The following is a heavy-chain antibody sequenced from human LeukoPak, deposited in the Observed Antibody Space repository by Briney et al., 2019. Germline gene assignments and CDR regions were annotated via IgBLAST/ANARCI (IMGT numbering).Heavy chain of an antibody. CDR1: GYTFTSYH. CDR2: INPSGGTT. CDR3: ARDGSSGSGDH. D-gene: IGHD3-22*01. Sequence: RASVKVSCKASGYTFTSYHMHWVRQAPGQGLEWMGMINPSGGTTSYAQKFQGRVTMTRDTSTSTVYMELSSLRSEDTAVYYCARDGSSGSGDHWGQGALVAVSS. J-gene: IGHJ4*02. V-gene: IGHV1-46*01.